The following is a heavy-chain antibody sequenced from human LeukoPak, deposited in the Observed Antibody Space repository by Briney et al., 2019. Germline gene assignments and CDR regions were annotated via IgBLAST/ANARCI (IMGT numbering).Heavy chain of an antibody. J-gene: IGHJ5*02. D-gene: IGHD1-26*01. Sequence: GASVKVSCKASGYTFTSYGISWVRQAPGQGLEWMGWISAYNGNTNYAQKLQGRVTMTTDTSTSTAYMELRSLRSDDTAVYYCARHRRPGRATVGWFDPWGQGTLVTVSS. CDR1: GYTFTSYG. V-gene: IGHV1-18*01. CDR3: ARHRRPGRATVGWFDP. CDR2: ISAYNGNT.